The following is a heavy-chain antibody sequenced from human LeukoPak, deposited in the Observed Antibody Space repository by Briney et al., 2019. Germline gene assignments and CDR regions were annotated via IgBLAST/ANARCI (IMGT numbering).Heavy chain of an antibody. D-gene: IGHD2-2*02. J-gene: IGHJ6*03. CDR2: IDHSGTT. V-gene: IGHV4-34*01. Sequence: PSETLSLTCVVYGGSFSGYYWSWIRQPPGKGLEWIGEIDHSGTTNYNPALKSRVTMSVDTSKNQFSLMVSSVTAADTAVYYCATGRNAVVPAPILGVGPWYNYHYMDVWGKGTTVTVSS. CDR1: GGSFSGYY. CDR3: ATGRNAVVPAPILGVGPWYNYHYMDV.